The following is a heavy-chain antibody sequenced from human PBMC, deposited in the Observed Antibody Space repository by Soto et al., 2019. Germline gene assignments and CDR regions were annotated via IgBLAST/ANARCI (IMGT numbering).Heavy chain of an antibody. CDR1: GGSISSSSYY. D-gene: IGHD5-12*01. CDR3: ARYVDIVATITPGFDY. Sequence: SETLPLTCTVSGGSISSSSYYWGWIRQPPWKGLEWIGSIYYSGSTYYNPSLKSRVTISVDTSKNQFSLKLSSVTAADTAVYYCARYVDIVATITPGFDYWGQGTLVTVSS. V-gene: IGHV4-39*01. CDR2: IYYSGST. J-gene: IGHJ4*02.